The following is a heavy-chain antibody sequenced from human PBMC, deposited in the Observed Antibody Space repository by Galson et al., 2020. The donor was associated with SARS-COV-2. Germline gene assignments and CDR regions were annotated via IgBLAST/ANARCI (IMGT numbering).Heavy chain of an antibody. V-gene: IGHV6-1*01. D-gene: IGHD6-19*01. CDR1: GDSVSSNSAA. J-gene: IGHJ5*02. Sequence: SETLSLTCAISGDSVSSNSAAWNWIRQSPSRGLEWLGRTYYRSKWYNDYAVSVKSRITINPDTSKNQFSLQLNSVTPEDTAVYYCARANPSQSRGLGNWFDPWGQGTLVTVSS. CDR2: TYYRSKWYN. CDR3: ARANPSQSRGLGNWFDP.